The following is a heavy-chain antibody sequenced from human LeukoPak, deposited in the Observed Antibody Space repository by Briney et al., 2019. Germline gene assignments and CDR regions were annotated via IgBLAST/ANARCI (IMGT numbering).Heavy chain of an antibody. CDR1: GYTFSNYV. CDR2: ISDYNGNT. V-gene: IGHV1-18*01. CDR3: ARGDYYDSSGYFPGMNY. J-gene: IGHJ4*02. Sequence: GVSVKVSCQASGYTFSNYVITWVRQAAGQGLGWVGWISDYNGNTNYAQKFQGSVTMTTDQSTSTGYMELRSLRSDDTAVYYGARGDYYDSSGYFPGMNYWGQGTLVTVSS. D-gene: IGHD3-22*01.